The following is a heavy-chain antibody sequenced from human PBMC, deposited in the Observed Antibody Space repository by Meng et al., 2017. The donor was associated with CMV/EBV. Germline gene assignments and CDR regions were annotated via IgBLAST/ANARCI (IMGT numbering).Heavy chain of an antibody. CDR2: ITAGGSGT. Sequence: ATSGFTFSSSAISWVRRAPGKGLEWVSSITAGGSGTYYADSVKGRFTISRDNSENTLYLQMSSLRADDTAVYFCARRDNTNWYSLDYWGQGTLVTVSS. D-gene: IGHD7-27*01. V-gene: IGHV3-23*01. CDR1: GFTFSSSA. J-gene: IGHJ4*02. CDR3: ARRDNTNWYSLDY.